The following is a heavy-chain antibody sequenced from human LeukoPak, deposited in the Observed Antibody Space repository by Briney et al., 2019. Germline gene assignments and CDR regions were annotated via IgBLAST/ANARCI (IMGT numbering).Heavy chain of an antibody. Sequence: GGSLRLSCVASGFTFSSYGMHWVRQAPGKRLEWVTVISYDGSGDKYCADSVKGRFTISRDNSKNTVYLQMNSLRAEDTAVYYCAKAYDFWSGYPDYWGRGTLVTVSS. CDR1: GFTFSSYG. J-gene: IGHJ4*02. V-gene: IGHV3-30*18. CDR3: AKAYDFWSGYPDY. D-gene: IGHD3-3*01. CDR2: ISYDGSGDK.